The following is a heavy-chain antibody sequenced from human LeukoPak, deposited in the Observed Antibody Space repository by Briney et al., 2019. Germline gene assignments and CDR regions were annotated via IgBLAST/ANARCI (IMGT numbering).Heavy chain of an antibody. CDR3: ARNGATIIGRAAFDI. J-gene: IGHJ3*02. V-gene: IGHV1-69*05. CDR2: IIPIFGTA. Sequence: GASVKVSCKASGGTFSSYAISWVRQAPGQGLEWMGGIIPIFGTANYAQKFQGRVTITTDESTSTAYMELSSLRSEDTAVYYCARNGATIIGRAAFDIWGQETMVTVSS. D-gene: IGHD5-24*01. CDR1: GGTFSSYA.